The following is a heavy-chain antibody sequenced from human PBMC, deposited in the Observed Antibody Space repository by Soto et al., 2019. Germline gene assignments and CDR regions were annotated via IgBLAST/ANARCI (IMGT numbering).Heavy chain of an antibody. CDR2: IKQDGSET. CDR1: GFTFVNYW. J-gene: IGHJ4*02. CDR3: AREGYCRDGTCYSGH. D-gene: IGHD2-15*01. Sequence: GGSLRLSCAASGFTFVNYWMTWVRQAPGKGLEWVANIKQDGSETYYVDSVKGRFTTSRDNAKNSLFLQMNSLRVEDTALYYCAREGYCRDGTCYSGHWGQGILVTVSS. V-gene: IGHV3-7*05.